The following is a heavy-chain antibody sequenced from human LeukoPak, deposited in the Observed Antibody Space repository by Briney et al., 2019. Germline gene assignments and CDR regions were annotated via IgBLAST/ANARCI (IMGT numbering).Heavy chain of an antibody. Sequence: GGSLRLSCAASGFTFGGYWMYWVRQAPGKGLVWVSRVNSDGSSTAYADSVKGRFIISRDNAEGTLYLQMNSLTVEDTAVYYCVRDSTRYVPDYWGQGTLVTVSS. J-gene: IGHJ4*02. CDR2: VNSDGSST. D-gene: IGHD3-9*01. V-gene: IGHV3-74*01. CDR1: GFTFGGYW. CDR3: VRDSTRYVPDY.